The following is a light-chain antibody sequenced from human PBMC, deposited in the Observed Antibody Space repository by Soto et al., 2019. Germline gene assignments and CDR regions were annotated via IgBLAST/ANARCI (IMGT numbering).Light chain of an antibody. CDR1: QSLLHSNGYNY. CDR2: LGP. V-gene: IGKV2-28*01. CDR3: MEAQRALIT. Sequence: DFVMTQSPLSLPVTPGEPASISCRSSQSLLHSNGYNYLGWYLQKPGQSPQVLVYLGPNRASGVPARFIGSGSGTDFTLKISRVEAEDVEVYYCMEAQRALITFGQGTRLEIK. J-gene: IGKJ5*01.